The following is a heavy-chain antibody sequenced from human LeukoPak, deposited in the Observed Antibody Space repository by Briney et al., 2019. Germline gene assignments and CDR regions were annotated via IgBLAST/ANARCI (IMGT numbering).Heavy chain of an antibody. Sequence: PGGSLRLSCAASGFTVSSNYMSWVRQAPGKGLEWVSAISGSGGSTYYADSVKGRFTISRDNSKNTPYLQMNSLRAEDTAVYYCATARSIAAPYGLGFDYWGQGTLVTVSS. J-gene: IGHJ4*02. D-gene: IGHD6-6*01. V-gene: IGHV3-23*01. CDR1: GFTVSSNY. CDR2: ISGSGGST. CDR3: ATARSIAAPYGLGFDY.